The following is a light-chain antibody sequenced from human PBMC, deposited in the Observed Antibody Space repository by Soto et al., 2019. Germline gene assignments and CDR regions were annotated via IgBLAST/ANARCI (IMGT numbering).Light chain of an antibody. CDR2: AAS. J-gene: IGKJ1*01. CDR1: QSISNY. Sequence: DIQMTQSASSLSASVGDRVTITCGASQSISNYLNWYQQKPGKAPNLLIHAASSLQSGVPPRFSGSGSGTDFTLTISSLQPEDFAVYYCQQYDTSPWTFGQGTKVDIK. CDR3: QQYDTSPWT. V-gene: IGKV1-39*01.